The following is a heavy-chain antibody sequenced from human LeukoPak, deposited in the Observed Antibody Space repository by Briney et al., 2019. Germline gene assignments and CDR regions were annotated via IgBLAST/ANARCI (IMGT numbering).Heavy chain of an antibody. J-gene: IGHJ3*02. CDR2: IWYGGSNK. CDR3: ASPGRDSSGYPDAFDI. CDR1: GFTFSSYG. D-gene: IGHD3-22*01. V-gene: IGHV3-33*01. Sequence: HSGGSLRLSCAASGFTFSSYGMHWVRQAPGKGLEWVAVIWYGGSNKYYADSVKGRFTISRDNSKNTLYLQMNSLRAEDTAVYYCASPGRDSSGYPDAFDIWGQGTMVTVSS.